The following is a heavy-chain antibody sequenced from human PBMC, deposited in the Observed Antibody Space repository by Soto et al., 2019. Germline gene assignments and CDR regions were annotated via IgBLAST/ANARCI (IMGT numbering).Heavy chain of an antibody. J-gene: IGHJ3*02. CDR3: ARDRAWSAAFDI. Sequence: GGSLRLSCAASGFTFSSYSMNWVRQAPGKGLEWVSSISSSSSYIYYADSVKGRFTISRDNAKNSLYLQMNSLRAEDTAVYYCARDRAWSAAFDIWGQGTMVTVSS. V-gene: IGHV3-21*01. CDR2: ISSSSSYI. CDR1: GFTFSSYS.